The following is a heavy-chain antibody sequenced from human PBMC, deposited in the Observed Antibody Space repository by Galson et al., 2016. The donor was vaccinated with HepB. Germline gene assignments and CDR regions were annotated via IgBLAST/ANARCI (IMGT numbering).Heavy chain of an antibody. CDR1: GATFGSYA. J-gene: IGHJ6*02. CDR2: IFPFPGRT. CDR3: VRNYYGSGSSSDYYFGLDV. V-gene: IGHV1-69*10. D-gene: IGHD3-10*01. Sequence: SVKVSCTASGATFGSYAISWVRQAPGHGLEWMGGIFPFPGRTLYAQMFQGSVTISADESTRTVYLEVSSLRSVDTAVYYCVRNYYGSGSSSDYYFGLDVWGQGTTVTVAS.